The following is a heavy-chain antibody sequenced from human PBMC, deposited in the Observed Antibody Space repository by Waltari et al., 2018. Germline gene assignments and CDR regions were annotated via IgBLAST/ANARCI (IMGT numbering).Heavy chain of an antibody. CDR2: INAGNGNT. J-gene: IGHJ3*02. CDR3: ARDLRSSWARDAFDI. CDR1: GYTFTSYA. D-gene: IGHD6-13*01. V-gene: IGHV1-3*01. Sequence: QVQLVQSGAEVKKPGASVKVSCKASGYTFTSYAMHWVLQAPGQRLEWMGWINAGNGNTKYSQKFQGRVTITRDTSASTAYMELSSLRSEDTAVYYCARDLRSSWARDAFDIWGQGTMVTVSS.